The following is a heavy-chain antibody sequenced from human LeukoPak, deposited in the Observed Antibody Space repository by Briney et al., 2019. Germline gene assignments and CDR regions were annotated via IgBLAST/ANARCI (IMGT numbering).Heavy chain of an antibody. Sequence: PSETLSLTCTVSGYSISSGYYWGWIRQPPGEGLEWIGSIYHSGSTYYNPSLKSRVTISVDTSKNQFSLKLSSVTAADTAVYYCARVEGGSGSYSDAFEIWGQGTMVTVSS. CDR2: IYHSGST. D-gene: IGHD3-10*01. CDR1: GYSISSGYY. J-gene: IGHJ3*02. V-gene: IGHV4-38-2*02. CDR3: ARVEGGSGSYSDAFEI.